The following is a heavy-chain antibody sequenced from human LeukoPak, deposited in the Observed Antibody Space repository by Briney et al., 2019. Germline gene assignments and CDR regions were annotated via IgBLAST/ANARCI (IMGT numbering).Heavy chain of an antibody. Sequence: PSETLSLTCTVSGGSISSSSYYWGWIRQPPGKGLEWIGSIYYSGSTYYNPSLKSRVTISVDTSKNQFSLKLSSVTAADTAVYYCARTVPASIETLGPARFDPWGQGTLVTVSS. J-gene: IGHJ5*02. CDR3: ARTVPASIETLGPARFDP. CDR1: GGSISSSSYY. V-gene: IGHV4-39*07. CDR2: IYYSGST. D-gene: IGHD2-2*01.